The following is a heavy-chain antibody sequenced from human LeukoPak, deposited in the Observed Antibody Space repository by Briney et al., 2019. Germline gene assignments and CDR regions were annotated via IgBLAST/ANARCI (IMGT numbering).Heavy chain of an antibody. CDR3: AKGQGAAGTSGDY. Sequence: GRSLRLSCAASGFTFDDYAMDWVRQAPGKGLEWVSGISWNSGSIGYADSVKGRFTISRDNAKNSLYLQMNSLRAEDTALYYCAKGQGAAGTSGDYWGQGTLVTVSS. J-gene: IGHJ4*02. D-gene: IGHD6-13*01. V-gene: IGHV3-9*01. CDR1: GFTFDDYA. CDR2: ISWNSGSI.